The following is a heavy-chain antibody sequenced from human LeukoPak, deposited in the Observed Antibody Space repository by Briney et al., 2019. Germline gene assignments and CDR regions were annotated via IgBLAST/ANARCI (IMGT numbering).Heavy chain of an antibody. CDR2: IWYDGGNK. Sequence: GGSLRLSCAASGFTFTSFVMHWVRQAPGKGLVWVAVIWYDGGNKYYGDSVKGRFTISRDNSKNTLYLQMNSLRDEDTAVYYCPRDLNWNIDYWGQGPLVTVSS. CDR1: GFTFTSFV. CDR3: PRDLNWNIDY. J-gene: IGHJ4*02. D-gene: IGHD1/OR15-1a*01. V-gene: IGHV3-33*01.